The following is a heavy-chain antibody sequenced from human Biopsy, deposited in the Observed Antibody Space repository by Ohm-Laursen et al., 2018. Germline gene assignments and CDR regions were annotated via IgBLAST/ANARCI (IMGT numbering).Heavy chain of an antibody. J-gene: IGHJ4*02. Sequence: ATVKVSRTASVYSSTSYNIHGGRQAPGQGLGRMGMINPSGSTTSYPQIFQGRVTMTRDTSKSTVYMELSSLRSADTAVYFCARITGWYGDLYYFDYWGQGALVTVSS. V-gene: IGHV1-46*01. CDR1: VYSSTSYN. CDR3: ARITGWYGDLYYFDY. CDR2: INPSGSTT. D-gene: IGHD6-19*01.